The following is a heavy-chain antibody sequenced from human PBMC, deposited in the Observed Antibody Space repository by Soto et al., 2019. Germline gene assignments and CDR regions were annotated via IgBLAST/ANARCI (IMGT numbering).Heavy chain of an antibody. CDR3: ARDVLVLAYCGGDCYLPYYYYGMDV. CDR1: GYTFTSYY. V-gene: IGHV1-46*01. CDR2: INPSGGST. D-gene: IGHD2-21*02. J-gene: IGHJ6*02. Sequence: ASVKVSCKASGYTFTSYYMHWVRQAPGQGLEWMGIINPSGGSTSYAQKFQGRVTMTRDTSTSTVYMELSSLRSEDTAVYYCARDVLVLAYCGGDCYLPYYYYGMDVWGQGTTVTVS.